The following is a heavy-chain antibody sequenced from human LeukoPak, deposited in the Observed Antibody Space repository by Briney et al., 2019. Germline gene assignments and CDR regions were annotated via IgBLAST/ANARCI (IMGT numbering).Heavy chain of an antibody. V-gene: IGHV4-38-2*01. Sequence: PSETLSLTCAVSGYSISSGYYWGWIRPPPGKGLEWIGSIYHSGSTYYNPSLKGRVTISVDTSKNQFSLKLSSVTAADTAVYYCARRAEDYGDYGLDYWGQGTLVTVSS. CDR1: GYSISSGYY. CDR2: IYHSGST. D-gene: IGHD4-17*01. J-gene: IGHJ4*02. CDR3: ARRAEDYGDYGLDY.